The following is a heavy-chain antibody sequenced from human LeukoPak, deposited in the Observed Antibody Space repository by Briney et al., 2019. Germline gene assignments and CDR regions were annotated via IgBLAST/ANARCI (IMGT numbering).Heavy chain of an antibody. CDR2: IISSGDTA. CDR3: AKAKTQAMVLPGNY. Sequence: PGGPLRLSCAASGFTFSSYAMSWVRQPPGKGLEWVSTIISSGDTAYYADSVKGRFTISRDNSKNTLYLQMNSLRAEDTALYYCAKAKTQAMVLPGNYWGQGTRVTVSS. V-gene: IGHV3-23*01. J-gene: IGHJ4*02. CDR1: GFTFSSYA. D-gene: IGHD5-18*01.